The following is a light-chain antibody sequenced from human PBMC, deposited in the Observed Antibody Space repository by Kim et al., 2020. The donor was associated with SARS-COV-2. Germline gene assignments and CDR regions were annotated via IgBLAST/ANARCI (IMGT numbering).Light chain of an antibody. V-gene: IGKV1-39*01. CDR2: AAS. J-gene: IGKJ3*01. Sequence: DIQMTQSPSSLSASVGDRVTITCRTSQSISSHLTWYQQKPGRAPKLLISAASTLQGGVPSRFSGSGSETDFTLTISSLQPEDFATYFCQQSYITPFTSGPGTKVNIK. CDR1: QSISSH. CDR3: QQSYITPFT.